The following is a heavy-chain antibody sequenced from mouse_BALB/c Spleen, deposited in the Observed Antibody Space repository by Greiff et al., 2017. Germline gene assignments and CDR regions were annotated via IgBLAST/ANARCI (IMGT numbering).Heavy chain of an antibody. CDR1: GFSLTSYD. CDR2: IWTGGGT. V-gene: IGHV2-9-2*01. J-gene: IGHJ4*01. CDR3: VRAFPYAMDY. Sequence: VQLQESGPGLVAPSQSLSITCTVSGFSLTSYDISWIRQPPGKGLEWLGVIWTGGGTNYNSAFMSRLSISKDNSKSQVFLKMNSLQTDDTAIYYCVRAFPYAMDYWGQGTSVTVSS.